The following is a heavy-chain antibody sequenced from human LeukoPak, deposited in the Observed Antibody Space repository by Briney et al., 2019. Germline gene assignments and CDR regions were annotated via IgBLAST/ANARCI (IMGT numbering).Heavy chain of an antibody. CDR3: ARVSEVGYYGSGSYFGF. V-gene: IGHV3-33*01. J-gene: IGHJ4*02. CDR1: GFTFSSYG. Sequence: GGSLRLSCAASGFTFSSYGMHWVRQAPGKGLEWVAVIWYDGSNKYYADSVKGRFTISRDNYKNTLYLQMNSLRAEDTAVYYCARVSEVGYYGSGSYFGFWGQGTLVTVSS. CDR2: IWYDGSNK. D-gene: IGHD3-10*01.